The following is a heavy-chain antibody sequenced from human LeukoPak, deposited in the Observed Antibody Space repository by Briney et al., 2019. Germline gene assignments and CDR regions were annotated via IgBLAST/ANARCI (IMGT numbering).Heavy chain of an antibody. Sequence: ASVKVSCKASGYTFTSYGISWVRQAPGQGLEWMGWISAYNGNTNYAQKLQGRVTMTTDTSTSTAYMELRSLRSDDTAVYYCARERSTSCRRPRDAFDIWGQGTMVTVSS. CDR1: GYTFTSYG. J-gene: IGHJ3*02. V-gene: IGHV1-18*01. CDR3: ARERSTSCRRPRDAFDI. CDR2: ISAYNGNT. D-gene: IGHD2-2*01.